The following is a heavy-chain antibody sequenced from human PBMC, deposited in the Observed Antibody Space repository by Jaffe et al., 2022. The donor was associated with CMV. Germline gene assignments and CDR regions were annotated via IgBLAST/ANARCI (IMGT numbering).Heavy chain of an antibody. Sequence: EVQLVQSGAEVKKPGESLRISCKGSGYSFTSYWISWVRQMPGKGLEWMGRIDPSDSYTNYSPSFQGHVTISADKSISTAYLQWSSLKASDTAMYYCARHYSGYDGYYYYYYMDVWGKGTTVTVSS. CDR3: ARHYSGYDGYYYYYYMDV. V-gene: IGHV5-10-1*03. CDR2: IDPSDSYT. CDR1: GYSFTSYW. J-gene: IGHJ6*03. D-gene: IGHD5-12*01.